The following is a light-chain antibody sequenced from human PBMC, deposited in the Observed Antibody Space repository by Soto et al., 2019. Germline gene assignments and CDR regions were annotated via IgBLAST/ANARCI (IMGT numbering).Light chain of an antibody. CDR1: QGISSY. CDR3: QQLNSYPLT. CDR2: AAS. V-gene: IGKV1-9*01. Sequence: DIQLTQSPSFLSASVGDRVTITCRASQGISSYLAWYQQKPGKAPKLLIYAASTLQSGVPSRFSGSGSGTEFTLTICSLHPEDFATYYCQQLNSYPLTFGQGTKVDIK. J-gene: IGKJ1*01.